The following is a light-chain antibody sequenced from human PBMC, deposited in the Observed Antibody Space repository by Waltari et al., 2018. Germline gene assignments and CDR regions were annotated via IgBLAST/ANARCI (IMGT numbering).Light chain of an antibody. CDR1: QSVSSN. V-gene: IGKV3-15*01. Sequence: IVMMQPPDILSLSPGERDSISCRASQSVSSNLAWYQQKPGQAPRLLIYGASTRATGIPARFSGSGSGTEFTLTISSLQSEDFAVYYCQQYNNWPLTFGGGTKVEIK. CDR2: GAS. J-gene: IGKJ4*01. CDR3: QQYNNWPLT.